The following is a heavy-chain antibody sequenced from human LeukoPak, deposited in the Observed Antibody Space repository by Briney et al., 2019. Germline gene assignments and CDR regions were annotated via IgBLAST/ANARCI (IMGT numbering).Heavy chain of an antibody. J-gene: IGHJ2*01. CDR3: AKDRAVEASYWYFDL. V-gene: IGHV3-23*01. D-gene: IGHD2-15*01. Sequence: GGSLRLSCAASGVTLSSFAMSWARQAPGKGLEWVSGISSSGSGDNTYYADSVKGRFTISRDSSKNTLFLHMNTLRAEDTAIYYCAKDRAVEASYWYFDLWGRGTLVTVSS. CDR2: ISSSGSGDNT. CDR1: GVTLSSFA.